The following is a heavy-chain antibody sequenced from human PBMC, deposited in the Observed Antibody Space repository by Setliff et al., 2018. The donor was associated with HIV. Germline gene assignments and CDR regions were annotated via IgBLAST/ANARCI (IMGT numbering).Heavy chain of an antibody. J-gene: IGHJ3*02. V-gene: IGHV3-21*01. D-gene: IGHD3-10*01. Sequence: PGGSLRLSCAASGFTFGRYSMNWVRQAPGKGLEWVGSINSGSSYIYYADSVKGRFTISRDDAKNSLLLHMNSLRAEDTAVYYCARETTVWFGVLAAAFDIWGHGTPVTVSS. CDR2: INSGSSYI. CDR1: GFTFGRYS. CDR3: ARETTVWFGVLAAAFDI.